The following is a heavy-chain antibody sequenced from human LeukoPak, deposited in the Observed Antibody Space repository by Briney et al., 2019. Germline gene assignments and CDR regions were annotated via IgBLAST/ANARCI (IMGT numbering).Heavy chain of an antibody. J-gene: IGHJ4*02. D-gene: IGHD1-26*01. CDR3: ARSRVGGTPHHYFDY. CDR2: IYPGDSDT. CDR1: GYSFTSYW. V-gene: IGHV5-51*01. Sequence: GESLKISCKGSGYSFTSYWIGWVRQMPGKGLEWMGIIYPGDSDTRYSPSFQGQVTISADKSISTAYLQWSSLKASDTAMYYCARSRVGGTPHHYFDYWGQGTLVTVSS.